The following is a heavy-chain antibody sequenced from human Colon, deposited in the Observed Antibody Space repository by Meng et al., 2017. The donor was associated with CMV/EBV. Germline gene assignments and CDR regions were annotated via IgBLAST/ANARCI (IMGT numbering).Heavy chain of an antibody. CDR3: AMGSSAVGFGS. J-gene: IGHJ5*01. CDR1: GGTFSSYA. Sequence: SCKASGGTFSSYAISWVRQDPGQGLEWMGRVIPILDIAYKAEKFQGRVAITADKSTNTAYMELSGLRSEDTALYYCAMGSSAVGFGSWGQGTLVTVSS. V-gene: IGHV1-69*04. CDR2: VIPILDIA. D-gene: IGHD6-6*01.